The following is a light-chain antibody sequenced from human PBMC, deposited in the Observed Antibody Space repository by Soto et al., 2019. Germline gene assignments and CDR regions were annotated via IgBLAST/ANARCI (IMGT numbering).Light chain of an antibody. CDR3: QSHDSSXHASV. CDR1: SSNFGAGYD. CDR2: GNT. J-gene: IGLJ1*01. V-gene: IGLV1-40*01. Sequence: QSVLTQPPSVSGAPGQRVTISCTGSSSNFGAGYDVHWYLQLPGTAPKLIIYGNTNRPSGVPDRFSGSKSGSSASLAITGLQAEDEADYYCQSHDSSXHASVFGTGTKVTVL.